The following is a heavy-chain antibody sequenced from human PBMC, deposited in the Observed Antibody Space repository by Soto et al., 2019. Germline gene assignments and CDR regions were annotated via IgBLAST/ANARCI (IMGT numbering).Heavy chain of an antibody. CDR3: TRDASRDSSARGWFDP. CDR2: ISSNSAYI. CDR1: GFTFRSFT. J-gene: IGHJ5*02. V-gene: IGHV3-21*01. D-gene: IGHD6-13*01. Sequence: AGGSLRLSCAASGFTFRSFTMNWVRQAPGKGLEWVSTISSNSAYIYYTDALRGRFTISRDNAKNSLHLQMNSLRAEDTAVYYCTRDASRDSSARGWFDPWGPGTLVTSPQ.